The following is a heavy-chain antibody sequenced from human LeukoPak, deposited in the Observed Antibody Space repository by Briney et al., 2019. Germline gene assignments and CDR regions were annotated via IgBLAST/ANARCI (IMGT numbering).Heavy chain of an antibody. Sequence: PSQTLSLTCTVSGGSISSGGYYWSWIRQHPGKGLEWIGYIYYSGSTYYNPSLKSRVTISVDTSKNQFSLKLSSVTAVDTAVYYCARDCSSSWYGYYYYGMDVWGQGTLVTVSS. CDR3: ARDCSSSWYGYYYYGMDV. V-gene: IGHV4-31*03. J-gene: IGHJ6*02. CDR1: GGSISSGGYY. D-gene: IGHD6-13*01. CDR2: IYYSGST.